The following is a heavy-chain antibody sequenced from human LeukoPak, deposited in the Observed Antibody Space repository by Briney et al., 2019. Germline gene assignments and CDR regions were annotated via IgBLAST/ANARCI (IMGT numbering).Heavy chain of an antibody. V-gene: IGHV4-34*01. J-gene: IGHJ4*02. CDR3: AREPPVDTAYYFDY. CDR2: INHSGST. D-gene: IGHD5-18*01. Sequence: PSETLSLTCAVYGGSFSGYYWSWIRQPPGKGPEWIGEINHSGSTNYNPSLKSRVTISVDTSKNQFSLKLSSVTAADTAVYYCAREPPVDTAYYFDYWGQGTLVTVSS. CDR1: GGSFSGYY.